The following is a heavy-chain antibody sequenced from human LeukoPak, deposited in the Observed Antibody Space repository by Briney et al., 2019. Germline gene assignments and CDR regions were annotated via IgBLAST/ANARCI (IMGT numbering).Heavy chain of an antibody. V-gene: IGHV1-18*01. D-gene: IGHD3-10*01. CDR1: GGTFSSDV. CDR2: ISAYNGNT. J-gene: IGHJ4*02. Sequence: ASVKVSCKASGGTFSSDVINWVRQAPGQGLEWMGWISAYNGNTNYAQKLQGRVTMTTDTSTSTAYMELRSLRSDDTAVYYCASLHYYGSGSYSLIDDYWGQGTLVTVSS. CDR3: ASLHYYGSGSYSLIDDY.